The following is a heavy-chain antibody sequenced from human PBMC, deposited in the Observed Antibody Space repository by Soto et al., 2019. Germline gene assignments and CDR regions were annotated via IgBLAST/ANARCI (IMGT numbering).Heavy chain of an antibody. CDR3: ARRRAEGSGHTSGLYGMDV. Sequence: PSETLSLTCTVSGGSISSGDYYWSWIRQPPGKGLEWIGYIYYSGSTYYNPSLKSRVTISVDTSKNQFSLKLSSVTAADTAVYYCARRRAEGSGHTSGLYGMDVWGQGTTVTVSS. D-gene: IGHD2-15*01. CDR2: IYYSGST. CDR1: GGSISSGDYY. V-gene: IGHV4-30-4*01. J-gene: IGHJ6*02.